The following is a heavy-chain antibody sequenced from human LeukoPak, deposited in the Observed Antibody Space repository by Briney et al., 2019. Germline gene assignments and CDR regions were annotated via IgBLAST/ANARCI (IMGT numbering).Heavy chain of an antibody. CDR3: ARSDYYGSGSYYNPYYFDY. CDR2: INPNSGGT. D-gene: IGHD3-10*01. Sequence: ASVKVSCKASGYTFTGYYMHWVRQAPGQGLEWMGWINPNSGGTNYAQKFQGRVTMTRDTSISTAYMELSRLRSDDTAVYYCARSDYYGSGSYYNPYYFDYWGQGTLVTVSS. V-gene: IGHV1-2*02. CDR1: GYTFTGYY. J-gene: IGHJ4*02.